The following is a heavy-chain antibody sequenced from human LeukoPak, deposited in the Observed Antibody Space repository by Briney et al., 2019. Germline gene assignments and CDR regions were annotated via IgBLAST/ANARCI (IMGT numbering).Heavy chain of an antibody. CDR3: ARGMTTVTH. J-gene: IGHJ4*02. CDR1: GGSISSSY. Sequence: SSETLSLTCTVSGGSISSSYWTWIRQPPGKGLEWIGYIYYSGSTNYNPSLKSRVTISVDASKNQFSLKLSSVTAAGAAVYYCARGMTTVTHWGQGTLVTVSS. CDR2: IYYSGST. V-gene: IGHV4-59*08. D-gene: IGHD4-17*01.